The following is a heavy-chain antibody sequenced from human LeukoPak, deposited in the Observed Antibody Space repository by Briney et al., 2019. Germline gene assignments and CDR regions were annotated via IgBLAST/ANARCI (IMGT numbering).Heavy chain of an antibody. CDR3: ARPSSGWYAEYFQH. V-gene: IGHV3-30*04. Sequence: PGRSLRLSCAASGFTFSSYAMHWVRQAPGKGLEWVAVISYDGSNKYYADSVKGRFTISGDNSKNTLYLQMNSLRAEDTAVYYCARPSSGWYAEYFQHWGQGTLVTVSS. CDR2: ISYDGSNK. D-gene: IGHD6-19*01. CDR1: GFTFSSYA. J-gene: IGHJ1*01.